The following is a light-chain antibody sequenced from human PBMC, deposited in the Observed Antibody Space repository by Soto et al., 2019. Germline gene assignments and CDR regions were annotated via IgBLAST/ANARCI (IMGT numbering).Light chain of an antibody. Sequence: DIVMTQSPDSLAVSLGERATINCKSSQSVLYSSNDKNYLAWYQQKSGQPPKLLIYWASTRKSGVPDRFSGSGSGTDFTLTISSLQAEDVAVYYCQQYYNTPLTFGGGTKVEIK. CDR1: QSVLYSSNDKNY. CDR3: QQYYNTPLT. CDR2: WAS. J-gene: IGKJ4*01. V-gene: IGKV4-1*01.